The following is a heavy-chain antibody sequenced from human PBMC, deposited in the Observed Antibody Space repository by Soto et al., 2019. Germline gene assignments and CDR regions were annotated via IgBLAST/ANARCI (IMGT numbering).Heavy chain of an antibody. CDR3: ARSRAGEYGMDV. CDR2: IWYDGSNK. CDR1: GFTFSSYG. Sequence: QVQLVESGGGVVQPGRSLRLSCAASGFTFSSYGMHWVRQAPGKGLEWVAVIWYDGSNKYYADSVKGRFTISRDNSKNTLYLQMNSLRAEDTAVYYCARSRAGEYGMDVWGQGTTVTVSS. V-gene: IGHV3-33*01. J-gene: IGHJ6*02. D-gene: IGHD3-16*01.